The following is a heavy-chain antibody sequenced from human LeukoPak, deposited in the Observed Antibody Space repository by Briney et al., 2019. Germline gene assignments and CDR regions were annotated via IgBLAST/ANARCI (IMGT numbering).Heavy chain of an antibody. CDR3: ARKAYGLDV. CDR2: VKQDGSEK. CDR1: GFTFSSYW. Sequence: GGSLRLSCAPSGFTFSSYWMSWVRQAPGKGLEWVANVKQDGSEKYYVDSVKGRFTISRDNGKNSLYLQMNSLRAEDTAVYYCARKAYGLDVWGKGTTVTVSS. V-gene: IGHV3-7*03. J-gene: IGHJ6*04.